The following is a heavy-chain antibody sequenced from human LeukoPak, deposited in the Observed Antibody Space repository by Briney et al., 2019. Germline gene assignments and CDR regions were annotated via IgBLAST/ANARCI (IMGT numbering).Heavy chain of an antibody. J-gene: IGHJ6*02. Sequence: GGSLRLSCAASGFTFSSYAMSWVRQAPGKGLEWVSAISGSGGSTYYADSVKGRFTISRDNSKNTLYLQMNSLRAEDTAVYYCAKWDIVVVPAAIGMVDYYYGMDVWGQGTAVTVSS. CDR2: ISGSGGST. D-gene: IGHD2-2*01. V-gene: IGHV3-23*01. CDR1: GFTFSSYA. CDR3: AKWDIVVVPAAIGMVDYYYGMDV.